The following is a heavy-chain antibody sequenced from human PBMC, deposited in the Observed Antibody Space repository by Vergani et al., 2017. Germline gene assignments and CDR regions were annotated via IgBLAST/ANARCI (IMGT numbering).Heavy chain of an antibody. D-gene: IGHD3-9*01. CDR3: ARGDYGILTGYRY. CDR2: INPSGGHT. J-gene: IGHJ4*02. Sequence: QVQVVQSGAEVKKSGASEKVSCKTSGYTFSNYYMHWVRQAPGQGLEWMGIINPSGGHTNYAQKFQCRVTMTRDTSTSTVYMELSSLRPEDTAIYYCARGDYGILTGYRYWGQGTLVTVSA. V-gene: IGHV1-46*03. CDR1: GYTFSNYY.